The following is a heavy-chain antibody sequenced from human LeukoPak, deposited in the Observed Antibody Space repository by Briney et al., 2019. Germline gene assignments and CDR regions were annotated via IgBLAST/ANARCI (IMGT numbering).Heavy chain of an antibody. Sequence: SVKVSCKAYGDTFSNYAISWVRQAPGQGLEWMGGIIPIFGTANYAQKFRGRLTVTADRSTRTAYMELSSLTSEDTAVYYCARSNYDILTGYQAWGQGTLVTVSS. V-gene: IGHV1-69*06. J-gene: IGHJ4*02. CDR2: IIPIFGTA. D-gene: IGHD3-9*01. CDR1: GDTFSNYA. CDR3: ARSNYDILTGYQA.